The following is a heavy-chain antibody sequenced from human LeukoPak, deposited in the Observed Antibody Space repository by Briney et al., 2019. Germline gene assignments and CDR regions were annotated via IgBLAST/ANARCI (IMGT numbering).Heavy chain of an antibody. CDR1: GFTFSSYE. D-gene: IGHD3-10*01. Sequence: PGGSLRLSCAASGFTFSSYEMNWVRQAPGKGLEWVSYISSSGSNIYYADSVKGRFTISRDNAKNSLYLQMNSLRAEDTAVYYCARDAAGSRGLISEWDYFDYWGQGTLVTVSS. CDR2: ISSSGSNI. CDR3: ARDAAGSRGLISEWDYFDY. J-gene: IGHJ4*02. V-gene: IGHV3-48*03.